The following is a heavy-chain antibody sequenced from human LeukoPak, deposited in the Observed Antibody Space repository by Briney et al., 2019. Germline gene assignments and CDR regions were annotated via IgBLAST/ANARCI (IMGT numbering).Heavy chain of an antibody. D-gene: IGHD3-22*01. V-gene: IGHV1-69*06. CDR1: GYTFTSYA. Sequence: GASVKVSCKASGYTFTSYAMGWVRQAPGQGLEWMGGIIPLFDTAYYAQKFQGRVTITADKSTSTAYMELSSLKSEDTAVYYCARDQKSYYYDSSGSALEYWGQGTLVTVSS. CDR2: IIPLFDTA. CDR3: ARDQKSYYYDSSGSALEY. J-gene: IGHJ4*02.